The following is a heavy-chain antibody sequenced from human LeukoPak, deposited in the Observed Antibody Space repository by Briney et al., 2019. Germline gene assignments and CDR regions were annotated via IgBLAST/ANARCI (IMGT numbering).Heavy chain of an antibody. V-gene: IGHV4-59*08. CDR2: IYYSGST. CDR3: ARKYYDSSGYAEKHYFDY. J-gene: IGHJ4*02. Sequence: PSETLSLTCTVSGDSISNYYWSWIRQPPGKGLEWIGYIYYSGSTNYNPSLKSRVTISVDTSKNQFSLKLSSVTAADTAVYYCARKYYDSSGYAEKHYFDYWGQGTLVTVSS. CDR1: GDSISNYY. D-gene: IGHD3-22*01.